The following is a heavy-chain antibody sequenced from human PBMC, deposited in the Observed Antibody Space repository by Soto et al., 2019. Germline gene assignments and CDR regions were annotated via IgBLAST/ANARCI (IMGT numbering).Heavy chain of an antibody. CDR2: IYSGGST. V-gene: IGHV3-66*01. CDR3: ARGLYSGWHYFDY. J-gene: IGHJ4*02. Sequence: EVQLVESGGGLVQPGGSLTLSCAASGFTVSSNYMSWVRQAPGKGLEWVSVIYSGGSTYYADSVKGRFTISRDNSKNTRYLQMNSLRAEDTAVYYCARGLYSGWHYFDYWGQGTLVTVSS. D-gene: IGHD5-12*01. CDR1: GFTVSSNY.